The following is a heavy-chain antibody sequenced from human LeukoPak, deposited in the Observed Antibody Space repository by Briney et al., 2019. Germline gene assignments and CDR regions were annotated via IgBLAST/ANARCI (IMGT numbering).Heavy chain of an antibody. CDR3: ARVVVVAASNWFDP. Sequence: SETLSLTCTVSGGSISSYYWSWIRQPPGKGLEWIGYISYSGSAYYNPSLKSRVTISVDTSENQFSLRLSSVTAADTAVYYCARVVVVAASNWFDPWGQGTLVTVSS. V-gene: IGHV4-30-4*01. D-gene: IGHD2-15*01. CDR1: GGSISSYY. J-gene: IGHJ5*02. CDR2: ISYSGSA.